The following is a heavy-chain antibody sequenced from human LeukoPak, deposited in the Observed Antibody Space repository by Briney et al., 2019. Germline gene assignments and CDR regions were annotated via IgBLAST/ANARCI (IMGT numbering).Heavy chain of an antibody. CDR1: EFTFSNYD. J-gene: IGHJ4*02. Sequence: PGVSLRLSCAASEFTFSNYDIIWVRQAPGKGLEGVSYISRSGSTIYYADSVKGRFTISRDNAKNSLYLQMSDLRDEDTAVYYCARAYCSSTRCSYYFDSWGQGTLVTVSS. D-gene: IGHD2-2*01. CDR2: ISRSGSTI. CDR3: ARAYCSSTRCSYYFDS. V-gene: IGHV3-48*03.